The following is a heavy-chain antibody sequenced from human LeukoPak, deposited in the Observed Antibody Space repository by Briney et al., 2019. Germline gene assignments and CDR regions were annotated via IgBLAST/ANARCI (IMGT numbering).Heavy chain of an antibody. CDR2: IYYSGST. J-gene: IGHJ4*02. CDR3: ARVLAEMGTISFDY. D-gene: IGHD5-24*01. CDR1: GGSISSYY. Sequence: SETLSLTCTVSGGSISSYYWSWIRQPPGKGLEWIGYIYYSGSTNYNPSLKSRVTISVDTSKNQFSLKLSSVTAADTAVYYCARVLAEMGTISFDYWGQGTLVTVSS. V-gene: IGHV4-59*01.